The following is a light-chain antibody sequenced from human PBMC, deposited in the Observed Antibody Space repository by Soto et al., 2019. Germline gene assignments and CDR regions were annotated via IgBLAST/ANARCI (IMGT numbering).Light chain of an antibody. V-gene: IGKV1-5*01. CDR3: QQYETYWT. CDR2: DAS. Sequence: DIQMTQSPSTLSASVGDRVTITCRASRDISSWLAWCQQNPGKAPKLLIYDASKLESGVPSRFTGRGSGTEFTLTISNLQPDDFSTYYCQQYETYWTFGQGTKVDIK. CDR1: RDISSW. J-gene: IGKJ1*01.